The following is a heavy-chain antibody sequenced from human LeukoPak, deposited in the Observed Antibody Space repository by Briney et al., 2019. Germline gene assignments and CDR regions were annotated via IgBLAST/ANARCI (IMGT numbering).Heavy chain of an antibody. CDR3: ARAPGYSSGWYGARGTSRYFDY. Sequence: SETLSLTCAVYGGSFSGYYWSWIRQPPGKGLEWIGEINHSGSTNYNPSLKSRVTISADTSKNQFSLKLSSVTAADTAVYYCARAPGYSSGWYGARGTSRYFDYWGQGTLVTVSS. CDR1: GGSFSGYY. D-gene: IGHD6-19*01. CDR2: INHSGST. V-gene: IGHV4-34*01. J-gene: IGHJ4*02.